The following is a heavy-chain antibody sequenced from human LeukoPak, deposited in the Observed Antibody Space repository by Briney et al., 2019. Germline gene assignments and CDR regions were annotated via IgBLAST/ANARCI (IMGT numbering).Heavy chain of an antibody. CDR3: ARLTSGTHPNFDY. D-gene: IGHD3-10*01. Sequence: SETLSLTCTVSGGSISSGSYYWSWIRQPAGKGLEWIGRIYTSGSINYNPSLKSRVTISIDASKNQFSLKLSSVTAADTAVYYCARLTSGTHPNFDYWGQGTLVTVSS. CDR1: GGSISSGSYY. J-gene: IGHJ4*02. V-gene: IGHV4-61*02. CDR2: IYTSGSI.